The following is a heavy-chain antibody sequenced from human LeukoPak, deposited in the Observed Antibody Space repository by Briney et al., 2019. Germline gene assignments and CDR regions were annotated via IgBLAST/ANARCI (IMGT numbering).Heavy chain of an antibody. CDR2: ISVGSDAT. CDR1: GLTLSNYN. J-gene: IGHJ4*02. Sequence: GGSLRLSCAASGLTLSNYNMNWVRQAPGKGPEWISYISVGSDATYYADAVRGRFTISRDTAKNSLILQMSSLRAGDTALYFCARSSGTGYFDLWGQGTLVTVSS. CDR3: ARSSGTGYFDL. D-gene: IGHD1-1*01. V-gene: IGHV3-48*04.